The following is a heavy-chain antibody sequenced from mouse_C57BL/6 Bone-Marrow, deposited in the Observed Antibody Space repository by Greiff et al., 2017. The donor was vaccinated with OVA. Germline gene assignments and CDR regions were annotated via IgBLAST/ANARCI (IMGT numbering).Heavy chain of an antibody. V-gene: IGHV1-53*01. CDR2: INPSNGGT. CDR1: GYTFTSYW. Sequence: QVQLQQPGTELVKPGASVKLSCKASGYTFTSYWMHWVQQRPGQGLEWMGNINPSNGGTNYNEKFKSKATLTVDKSSSTAYMQLSILTSVDAAVYYCARTKFYYCGSTWYFDVWGRGTTVTVSS. CDR3: ARTKFYYCGSTWYFDV. J-gene: IGHJ1*03. D-gene: IGHD1-1*01.